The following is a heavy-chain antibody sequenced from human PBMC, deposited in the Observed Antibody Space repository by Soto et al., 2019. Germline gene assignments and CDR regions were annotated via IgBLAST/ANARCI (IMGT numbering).Heavy chain of an antibody. V-gene: IGHV3-64D*06. D-gene: IGHD6-6*01. CDR3: VKVDSSSSRGPPDY. J-gene: IGHJ4*02. CDR1: GFTFSSYA. CDR2: ISSNGGST. Sequence: GGSLRLSCSASGFTFSSYAMHWVRQAPGKGLEYVSAISSNGGSTYYADSVKGRFTISRDNSKNTLYLQMSSLRAEDTAVYYCVKVDSSSSRGPPDYWGQGTLVTVSS.